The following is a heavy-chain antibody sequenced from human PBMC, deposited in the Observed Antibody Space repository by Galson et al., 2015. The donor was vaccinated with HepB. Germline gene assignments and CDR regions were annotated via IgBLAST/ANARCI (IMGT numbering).Heavy chain of an antibody. J-gene: IGHJ4*02. V-gene: IGHV3-23*01. Sequence: SLRLSCAASGFTFSSYAMSWVRQAPGKGLEWVSAISGSGGSTYYADSVKGRFTISRDNSKNTLYLQMNSLRAEDTAVYYCAKDRSVWGSYRYTNDYWGQGTLVTVSS. CDR1: GFTFSSYA. CDR3: AKDRSVWGSYRYTNDY. CDR2: ISGSGGST. D-gene: IGHD3-16*02.